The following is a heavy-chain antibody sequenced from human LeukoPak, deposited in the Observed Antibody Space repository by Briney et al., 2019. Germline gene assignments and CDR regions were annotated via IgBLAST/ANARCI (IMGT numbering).Heavy chain of an antibody. CDR1: RFTFSDHY. J-gene: IGHJ3*01. CDR2: IRNRAKSYST. Sequence: GGSLRLSCAASRFTFSDHYMDWVRQAPGKGLEWVARIRNRAKSYSTQYAPSVRDRFTISRDDSRNSVYLQMNSLKTEDTAVYFCFRVGDYYENGGFFSDVFDFGGLGKMVPVS. V-gene: IGHV3-72*01. CDR3: FRVGDYYENGGFFSDVFDF. D-gene: IGHD3-16*01.